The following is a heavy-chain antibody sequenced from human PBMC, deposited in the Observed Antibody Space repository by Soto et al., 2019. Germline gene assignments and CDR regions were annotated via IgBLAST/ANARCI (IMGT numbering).Heavy chain of an antibody. D-gene: IGHD1-1*01. CDR3: ARQDVVHSTQTEY. CDR2: IYYSGST. CDR1: GGSISSGGYY. J-gene: IGHJ4*02. V-gene: IGHV4-31*03. Sequence: QVQLQESGPGLVRPSQTLSLTCTVSGGSISSGGYYWSWIRQHPGKGLEWIGYIYYSGSTYYNPSLKSRVTISVDTSKNQFSLKLSSVTAADTAVYYCARQDVVHSTQTEYWGQGTLVTVSS.